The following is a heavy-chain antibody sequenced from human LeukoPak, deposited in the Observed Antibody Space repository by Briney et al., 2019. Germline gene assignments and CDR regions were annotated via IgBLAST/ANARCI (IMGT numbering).Heavy chain of an antibody. V-gene: IGHV1-8*01. CDR2: RNPNSGNT. J-gene: IGHJ4*02. D-gene: IGHD3-10*01. CDR1: GYTSTSYD. CDR3: ARRSGRDGSGSYYNY. Sequence: GASVKVSCKASGYTSTSYDINWVRQATGQGLEWMGWRNPNSGNTGYAQKFQGRVTMTRNTSISTAYMELSSLRSEDTAVYYCARRSGRDGSGSYYNYWGQGTLVTVSS.